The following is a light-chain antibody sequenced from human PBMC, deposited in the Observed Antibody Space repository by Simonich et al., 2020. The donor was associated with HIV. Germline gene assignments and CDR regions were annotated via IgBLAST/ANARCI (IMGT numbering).Light chain of an antibody. Sequence: DIKMTQSPSSLSASEGDRVTITCQASQSISRYLNWYQQKPGKAPKVLIYAASSLQSGVPSRFSGSGSGTDFTLTISSLQPEDFATYYCQQSYSTPMYTFGQGTKLEIK. J-gene: IGKJ2*01. CDR2: AAS. V-gene: IGKV1-39*01. CDR3: QQSYSTPMYT. CDR1: QSISRY.